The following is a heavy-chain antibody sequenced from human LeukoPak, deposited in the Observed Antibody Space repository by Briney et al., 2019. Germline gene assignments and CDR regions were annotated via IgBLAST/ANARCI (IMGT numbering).Heavy chain of an antibody. CDR2: IWYDGSNK. CDR1: GFTFSSYG. J-gene: IGHJ3*02. Sequence: GGSLRLSCAASGFTFSSYGMHWVRQAPGKGLEWVAVIWYDGSNKYYADSVKGRFTISRDNSKNTLYLQMDSLRAEDTAVYYCARVDFWSAPGAFDIWGQGTMVTVSS. CDR3: ARVDFWSAPGAFDI. V-gene: IGHV3-33*08. D-gene: IGHD3-3*01.